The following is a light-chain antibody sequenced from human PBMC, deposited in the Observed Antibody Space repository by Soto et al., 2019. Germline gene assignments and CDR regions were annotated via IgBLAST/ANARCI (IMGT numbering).Light chain of an antibody. J-gene: IGKJ1*01. CDR3: QHYNSYPKA. CDR2: GTS. Sequence: YPGGQSSSPGAGATLSCRASQTVGSAYLAWYQHKSGQAPRLLIYGTSNRATGIPDRFSGSGSGTDFTLTISSLQPDDFATYYCQHYNSYPKAFGQGTKVDIK. CDR1: QTVGSAY. V-gene: IGKV3-20*01.